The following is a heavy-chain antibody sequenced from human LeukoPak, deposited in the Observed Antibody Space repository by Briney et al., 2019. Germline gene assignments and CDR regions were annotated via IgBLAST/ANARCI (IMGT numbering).Heavy chain of an antibody. CDR3: ARGRLLMWFDP. V-gene: IGHV4-34*01. D-gene: IGHD3-16*01. CDR1: GGSFSGYS. J-gene: IGHJ5*02. CDR2: INHSGST. Sequence: KPSETLSLTCAVYGGSFSGYSWSWIRQLPGKGLEWIGEINHSGSTNYNPSLKSRVTISVDTSKKQFSLKLSSVTAADTAVYYCARGRLLMWFDPWGQGTLVTVSS.